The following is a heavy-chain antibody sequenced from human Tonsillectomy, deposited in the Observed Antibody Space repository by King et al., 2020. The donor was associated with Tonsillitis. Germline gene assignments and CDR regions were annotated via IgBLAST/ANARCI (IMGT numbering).Heavy chain of an antibody. D-gene: IGHD3-3*01. Sequence: VQLVESGGGLVQPGGSLRLSCAASGFTFSSYAMSWVRQAPGTGLEWVSTISGSADSTYYADAVKGRFTISRDKSKNTLYLQMNSLRVEDTAVYYCAKASSNFGVAVGGFDNWGQGTLVTVSS. CDR3: AKASSNFGVAVGGFDN. CDR2: ISGSADST. V-gene: IGHV3-23*04. J-gene: IGHJ4*02. CDR1: GFTFSSYA.